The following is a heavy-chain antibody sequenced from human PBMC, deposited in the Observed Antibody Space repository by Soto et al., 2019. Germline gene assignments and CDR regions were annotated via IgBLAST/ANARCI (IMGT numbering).Heavy chain of an antibody. CDR3: ARNDNSGLDY. D-gene: IGHD3-22*01. CDR2: INPSGGST. V-gene: IGHV1-46*01. CDR1: GYTFSSYY. J-gene: IGHJ4*02. Sequence: QVQLVQSGAEVKKPGASMKVSCKASGYTFSSYYMHWVLQAPGLGLEWMGMINPSGGSTSYAQKFQGRATMTRDTSTNTVYMELSSLRYEDTALYYCARNDNSGLDYWGQGTLVTVSS.